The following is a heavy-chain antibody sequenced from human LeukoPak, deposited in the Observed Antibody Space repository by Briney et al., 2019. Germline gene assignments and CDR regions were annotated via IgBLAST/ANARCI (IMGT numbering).Heavy chain of an antibody. CDR1: GYTFTGYY. CDR3: ARMFRYDHGDDHFSG. V-gene: IGHV1-2*02. D-gene: IGHD5-12*01. J-gene: IGHJ4*02. CDR2: INPNSGGT. Sequence: ASVKVSCKASGYTFTGYYMHWVRQAPGQGFEWMGWINPNSGGTNYAQKFQGRVTMTRDTSISTAYMELSRLRSDDTAVYYCARMFRYDHGDDHFSGWGQGTLVTVSS.